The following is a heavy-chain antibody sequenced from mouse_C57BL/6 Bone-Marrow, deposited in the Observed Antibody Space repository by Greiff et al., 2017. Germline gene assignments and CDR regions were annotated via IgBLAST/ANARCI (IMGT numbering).Heavy chain of an antibody. V-gene: IGHV5-6*01. J-gene: IGHJ2*01. Sequence: EVQGVESGGDLVKPGGSLKLSCAASGFTFSSYGMSWVRQTPDKRLEWVATISSGGSYTYYPDSVKGRFTISRDNAKNTLYLQMSSLKSEDAAMYYCASEGFDYWGQGTTLTVSS. CDR1: GFTFSSYG. CDR2: ISSGGSYT. CDR3: ASEGFDY.